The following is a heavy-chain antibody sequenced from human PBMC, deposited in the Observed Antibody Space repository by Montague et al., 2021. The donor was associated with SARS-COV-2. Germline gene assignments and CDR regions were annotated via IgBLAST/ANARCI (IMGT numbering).Heavy chain of an antibody. CDR3: ARHGPFVVVTAIHDTFDI. V-gene: IGHV4-61*02. J-gene: IGHJ3*02. Sequence: TLSLTCTVSGGSISSGSYYWSWIRQPAGKGLEWIGRIYTSGSTNYNPSLKSRVTISVDTSKNQFSLKLSSVTAAGTAVYYCARHGPFVVVTAIHDTFDIWGQGTMVTVSS. D-gene: IGHD2-21*02. CDR2: IYTSGST. CDR1: GGSISSGSYY.